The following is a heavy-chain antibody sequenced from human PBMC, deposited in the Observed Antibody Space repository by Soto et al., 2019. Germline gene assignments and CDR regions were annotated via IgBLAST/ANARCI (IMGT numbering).Heavy chain of an antibody. J-gene: IGHJ6*02. CDR2: ISAYNGNT. D-gene: IGHD3-3*01. Sequence: ASVKVSCKASGYTFTSYGISWVRQAPGQGLEWMGWISAYNGNTNYAQKLQGRVTMTTDTSTSTAYMELRSLRSDDTAVYYCARATPRVGAYYDFWSGYYLAPHNYYYYGMDVWGQGTTVTVSS. V-gene: IGHV1-18*01. CDR1: GYTFTSYG. CDR3: ARATPRVGAYYDFWSGYYLAPHNYYYYGMDV.